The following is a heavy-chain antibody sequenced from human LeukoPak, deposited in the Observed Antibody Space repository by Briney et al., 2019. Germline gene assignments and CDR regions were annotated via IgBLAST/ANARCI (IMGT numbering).Heavy chain of an antibody. J-gene: IGHJ3*02. CDR1: GYTFTTYG. CDR2: ISTYNGNT. V-gene: IGHV1-18*01. CDR3: ARDRATDAFDI. D-gene: IGHD1-26*01. Sequence: GASVNVSCKASGYTFTTYGISWVRQAPGQGLEWMGWISTYNGNTNYAQKLQGRVTMTTDTSTTTAYMELRSLRSDDTAVYYCARDRATDAFDIWGQGTMVTVSS.